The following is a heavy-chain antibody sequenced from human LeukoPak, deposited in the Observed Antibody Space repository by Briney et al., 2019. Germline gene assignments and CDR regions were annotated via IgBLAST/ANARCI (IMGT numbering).Heavy chain of an antibody. CDR3: ARVLDRDSGVCIFDY. Sequence: PGGSLRLSCAASGFTFSRYWMSWVRQAPGKGLEWVVNIKRDGSEKKYVDSVRGRFTVSRDNAKNSLYLQMNSLTAEDTAVYYCARVLDRDSGVCIFDYWGQGILVTVSS. CDR2: IKRDGSEK. V-gene: IGHV3-7*01. CDR1: GFTFSRYW. J-gene: IGHJ4*02. D-gene: IGHD4-17*01.